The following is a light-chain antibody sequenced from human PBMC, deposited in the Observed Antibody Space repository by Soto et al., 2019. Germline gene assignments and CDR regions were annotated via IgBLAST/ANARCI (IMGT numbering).Light chain of an antibody. CDR2: GAS. J-gene: IGKJ1*01. Sequence: EILLTQSPGTLSLSPGESATLSCRASQSVGSDYLAWYQQKPGQAPRLLMYGASTRPPGIPFRFSGSGSGAYFTLNISRLEPEEFAVYYWHQYCSSPQTVGQGTMVDSK. CDR1: QSVGSDY. CDR3: HQYCSSPQT. V-gene: IGKV3-20*01.